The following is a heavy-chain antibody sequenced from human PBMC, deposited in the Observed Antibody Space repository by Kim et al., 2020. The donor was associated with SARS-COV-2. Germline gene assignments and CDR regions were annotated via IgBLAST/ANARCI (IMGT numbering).Heavy chain of an antibody. V-gene: IGHV3-23*01. Sequence: GGSLRLSCAASGFTFSSYAMSWVRQAPGKGLEWVSAISGSGGSTYYADSVKGRFTISRDNSKNTLYLQMNSLRAEDTAVYYCAKLAEAQSGWFTGHYFDYWGQGTLVTVSS. CDR2: ISGSGGST. J-gene: IGHJ4*02. D-gene: IGHD6-19*01. CDR1: GFTFSSYA. CDR3: AKLAEAQSGWFTGHYFDY.